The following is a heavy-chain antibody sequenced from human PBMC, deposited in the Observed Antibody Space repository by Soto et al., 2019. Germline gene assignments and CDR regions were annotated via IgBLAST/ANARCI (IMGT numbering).Heavy chain of an antibody. CDR3: ASRDSSGWIDAFDI. D-gene: IGHD6-19*01. CDR2: INHSGST. J-gene: IGHJ3*02. V-gene: IGHV4-34*01. Sequence: SETLSLTCAVYGGSFSGYYWSWIRQPPGKGLEWIGEINHSGSTNYNPSLKSRVTISVDTSKNQFSLKLSSVTAADTAVYYCASRDSSGWIDAFDIWGQGTMVTVSS. CDR1: GGSFSGYY.